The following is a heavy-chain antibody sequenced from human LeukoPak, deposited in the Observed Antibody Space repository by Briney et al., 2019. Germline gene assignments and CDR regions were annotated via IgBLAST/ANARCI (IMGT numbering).Heavy chain of an antibody. D-gene: IGHD4-17*01. CDR3: AKDGTTVTTLNYFDY. J-gene: IGHJ4*02. Sequence: GGSLRLSCAASGFPFGDHAMHWVRQAPGKGLEWVSLISGDGGDTYYADSVKGRFTISRDNSKNTLYLQMNSLRAEDTAVYYCAKDGTTVTTLNYFDYWGQGTLVTVSS. V-gene: IGHV3-43*02. CDR2: ISGDGGDT. CDR1: GFPFGDHA.